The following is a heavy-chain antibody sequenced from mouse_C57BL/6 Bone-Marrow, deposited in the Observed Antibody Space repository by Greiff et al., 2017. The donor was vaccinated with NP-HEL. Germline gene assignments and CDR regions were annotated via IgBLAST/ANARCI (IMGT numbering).Heavy chain of an antibody. D-gene: IGHD1-1*01. J-gene: IGHJ2*01. CDR2: ISSGGSYT. Sequence: DVKLVESGGDLVKPGGSLKLSCAASGFTFSSYGMSWVRQTPDKRLEWVATISSGGSYTYYPDSVKGRFTISRDNAKNTLYLQMSSLKSEDTAMYYCARRPYYGSSYGFDYWGQGTTLTVSS. CDR1: GFTFSSYG. CDR3: ARRPYYGSSYGFDY. V-gene: IGHV5-6*02.